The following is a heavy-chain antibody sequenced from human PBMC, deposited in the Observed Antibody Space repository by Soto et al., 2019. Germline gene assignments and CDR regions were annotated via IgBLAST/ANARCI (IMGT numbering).Heavy chain of an antibody. D-gene: IGHD6-19*01. CDR3: ARDPAPIGWYDY. Sequence: LRLSCAASGFTLSNYWMHWVRQAPGKGLEWVSRINRDGSSTSYADSVKGRFTISRDSAKNTLYLQMNSLRAEDTAVYYCARDPAPIGWYDYWGQGTLVTVSS. V-gene: IGHV3-74*01. CDR2: INRDGSST. CDR1: GFTLSNYW. J-gene: IGHJ4*02.